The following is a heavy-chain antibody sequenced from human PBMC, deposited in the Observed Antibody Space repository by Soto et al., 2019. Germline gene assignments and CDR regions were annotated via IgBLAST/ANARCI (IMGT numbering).Heavy chain of an antibody. Sequence: PGESLKISCAASGFTFSSYSMSWVRQAPGKGLEWVSGFRTSGDGGTTYYADSVKGRFTISRDNSKNMLFLQMNSLRAEDTAIYYCAKKVNSGPGSKYFDYWGQGTLVTVSS. CDR3: AKKVNSGPGSKYFDY. D-gene: IGHD3-10*01. V-gene: IGHV3-23*01. CDR2: FRTSGDGGTT. CDR1: GFTFSSYS. J-gene: IGHJ4*02.